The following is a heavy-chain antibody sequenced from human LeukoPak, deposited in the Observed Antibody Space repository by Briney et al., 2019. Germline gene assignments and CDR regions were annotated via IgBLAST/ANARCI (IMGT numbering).Heavy chain of an antibody. J-gene: IGHJ6*03. Sequence: SETLSLTCAVSGGSISSTNWRSWVRQPPGKGLEWIGEIYHSGRTKYNPSLKSRGTISVDKSKNQFSLKLSSVTAADTAVYYCAREREWIQLPAMRSYYYMDVWGRGTTVTVSS. CDR1: GGSISSTNW. CDR2: IYHSGRT. CDR3: AREREWIQLPAMRSYYYMDV. V-gene: IGHV4-4*02. D-gene: IGHD5-18*01.